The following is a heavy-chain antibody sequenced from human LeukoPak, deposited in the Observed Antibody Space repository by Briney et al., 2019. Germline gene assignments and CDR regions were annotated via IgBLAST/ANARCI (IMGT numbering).Heavy chain of an antibody. CDR2: ISGSGGST. V-gene: IGHV3-23*01. CDR3: AKDGYSSGWYRLHYYYYMDV. CDR1: TFTFSNYG. D-gene: IGHD6-13*01. Sequence: PGGSLRLSCVASTFTFSNYGMSWVRQVPGKGLEWVSEISGSGGSTYYADSVKGRFTISRDNSKNTLYLQMNSLRAEDTAVYYCAKDGYSSGWYRLHYYYYMDVWGKGTTVTISS. J-gene: IGHJ6*03.